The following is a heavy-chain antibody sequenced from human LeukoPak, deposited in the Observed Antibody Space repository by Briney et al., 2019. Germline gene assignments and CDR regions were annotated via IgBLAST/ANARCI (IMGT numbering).Heavy chain of an antibody. V-gene: IGHV3-23*01. D-gene: IGHD6-19*01. CDR3: AKDREQWLVQAYFDY. CDR2: ISGSGGST. Sequence: PGGSLRLSCAVSGFTFSSYATSWVRQAPGEGLEWVSAISGSGGSTYYADSVKGRFTISRDNSKNTLYLQMNSLRAEDTAVYYCAKDREQWLVQAYFDYWGQGTLVTVSS. CDR1: GFTFSSYA. J-gene: IGHJ4*02.